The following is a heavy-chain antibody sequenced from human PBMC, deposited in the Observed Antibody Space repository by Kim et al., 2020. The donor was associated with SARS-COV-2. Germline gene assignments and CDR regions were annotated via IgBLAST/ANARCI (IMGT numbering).Heavy chain of an antibody. J-gene: IGHJ6*02. Sequence: ASVKVSCKASGYTFTSYAMHWVRQAPGQRLEWMGWINAGNGNTKYSQKFQGRVTITRDTSASTAYMELSSLRSEDTAVYYCASGDFTYYYDSSGYLGASSWVWGQGTTVTVSS. V-gene: IGHV1-3*01. CDR3: ASGDFTYYYDSSGYLGASSWV. CDR2: INAGNGNT. D-gene: IGHD3-22*01. CDR1: GYTFTSYA.